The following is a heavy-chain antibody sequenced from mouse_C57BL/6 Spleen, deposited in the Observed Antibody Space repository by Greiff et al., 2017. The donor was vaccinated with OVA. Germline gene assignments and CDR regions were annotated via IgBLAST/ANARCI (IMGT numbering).Heavy chain of an antibody. CDR1: GYTFTTYP. CDR3: ARGGLRRGFGYAMDY. D-gene: IGHD2-4*01. V-gene: IGHV1-47*01. J-gene: IGHJ4*01. CDR2: FHPYNDDT. Sequence: VQLQESGAELVKPGASVKMSCKASGYTFTTYPIEWMKQNHGKSLEWIGNFHPYNDDTKYNEKFKGKATLTVEKSSSTVYLELSRLTSDDSAVYYCARGGLRRGFGYAMDYWGQGTSVTVSS.